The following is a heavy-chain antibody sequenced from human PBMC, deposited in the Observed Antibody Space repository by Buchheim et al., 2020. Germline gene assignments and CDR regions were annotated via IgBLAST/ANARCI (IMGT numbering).Heavy chain of an antibody. Sequence: EVQLVESGGGLVKPGGSLRLSCEGSGFSFSDYTMSWVRQAPGQGLEWVSSYSRDSTFLYYANSVRGRFTFSRDNAKNSLSLQLNSLRDEDTAVYYCARGGEARPGYSYGYTAFDIWGQGT. D-gene: IGHD5-18*01. J-gene: IGHJ3*02. CDR1: GFSFSDYT. CDR3: ARGGEARPGYSYGYTAFDI. CDR2: YSRDSTFL. V-gene: IGHV3-21*01.